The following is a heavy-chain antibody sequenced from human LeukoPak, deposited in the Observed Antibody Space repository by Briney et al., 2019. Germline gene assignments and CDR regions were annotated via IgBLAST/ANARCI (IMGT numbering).Heavy chain of an antibody. J-gene: IGHJ4*02. D-gene: IGHD3-3*01. Sequence: GGSLRLSCAASGFTFSSYSMNWVRQAPGKGLEWVSSISSSSSYIYYADSVKGRFTISRDNAKNSLYLQMNSLRSDDTAVYYCARDRAPFAILLDVSCDYWGQGTLVTVSS. CDR1: GFTFSSYS. V-gene: IGHV3-21*04. CDR3: ARDRAPFAILLDVSCDY. CDR2: ISSSSSYI.